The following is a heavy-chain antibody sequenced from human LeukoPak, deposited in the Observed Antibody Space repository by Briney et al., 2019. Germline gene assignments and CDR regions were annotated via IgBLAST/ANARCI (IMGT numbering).Heavy chain of an antibody. CDR1: GYTFTGYY. D-gene: IGHD3-16*01. V-gene: IGHV1-2*02. J-gene: IGHJ6*03. CDR3: ARALGSYGPYYYYYVDV. Sequence: ASVKVSCKASGYTFTGYYMHWVRQAPGQGLEWMGWINPNSGGTNYAQKFQGRVTMTRDTSISTAYMELSRLRSDDTAVYYCARALGSYGPYYYYYVDVWGKGTTVTVSS. CDR2: INPNSGGT.